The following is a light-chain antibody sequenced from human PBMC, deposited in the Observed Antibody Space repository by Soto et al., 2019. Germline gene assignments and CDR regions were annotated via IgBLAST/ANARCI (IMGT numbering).Light chain of an antibody. J-gene: IGKJ2*03. CDR2: GTS. V-gene: IGKV3-20*01. Sequence: EIVLTQSPGTLSLSLGERATLSCRASQSVSSNYLAWYQQKPGQAPRLLIYGTSSRATGIPHRFSGSGSGTDFTLTISRLAPEDFAVYYCQQYGNSPRYSFGQGTKLEIK. CDR3: QQYGNSPRYS. CDR1: QSVSSNY.